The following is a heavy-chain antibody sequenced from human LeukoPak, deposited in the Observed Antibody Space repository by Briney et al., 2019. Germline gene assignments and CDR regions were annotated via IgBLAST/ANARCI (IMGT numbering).Heavy chain of an antibody. J-gene: IGHJ5*02. D-gene: IGHD2-15*01. Sequence: SETLSLTCTDSGGSISSYYWSWIRQPPGKGLEWIGYIYYSGSTNYNPSLKSRVTISVDTSKNQFSLKLSSVTAADTAVYYCARHVRYCSGGSCYGINNWFDPWGQGTLVTVSS. V-gene: IGHV4-59*08. CDR3: ARHVRYCSGGSCYGINNWFDP. CDR1: GGSISSYY. CDR2: IYYSGST.